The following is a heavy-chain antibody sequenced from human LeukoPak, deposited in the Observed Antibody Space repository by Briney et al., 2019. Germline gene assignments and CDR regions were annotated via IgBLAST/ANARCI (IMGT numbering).Heavy chain of an antibody. D-gene: IGHD2/OR15-2a*01. J-gene: IGHJ4*02. CDR2: ISTDGSST. V-gene: IGHV3-74*01. CDR3: ARGTQIF. Sequence: GGSLRLSCAASGFTFSSYWMHWVRQTPGKGRVWVSRISTDGSSTTYADSVKGRFTISRDNAKSTLYLQMHSLRAEDTAMYYCARGTQIFWGQGTLVTVSS. CDR1: GFTFSSYW.